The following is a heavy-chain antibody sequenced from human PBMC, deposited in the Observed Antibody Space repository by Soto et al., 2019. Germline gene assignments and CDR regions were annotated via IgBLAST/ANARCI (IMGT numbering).Heavy chain of an antibody. J-gene: IGHJ6*02. CDR3: ARDPNIVLVPAALRSYYYYYGMDV. CDR1: GFTFSSYW. CDR2: IKQDGSEK. Sequence: GGSLRLSCAASGFTFSSYWMSWVRQAPGKGLEWVANIKQDGSEKYYVDSLKGRSTISRDNAKNSLYLQMNSLRAEDTAVYYCARDPNIVLVPAALRSYYYYYGMDVWGQGTTVTVSS. D-gene: IGHD2-2*01. V-gene: IGHV3-7*01.